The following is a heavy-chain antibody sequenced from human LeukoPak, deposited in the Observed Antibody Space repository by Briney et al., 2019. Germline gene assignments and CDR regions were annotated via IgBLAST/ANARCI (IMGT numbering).Heavy chain of an antibody. J-gene: IGHJ4*02. CDR1: GFTFGSYA. CDR3: ARGGGRNTTMVWAFDY. D-gene: IGHD5-18*01. V-gene: IGHV3-64*02. CDR2: LSTNGGST. Sequence: GGSLRLSCAASGFTFGSYAMHWVRQAPGKGLEYVSGLSTNGGSTYYADSVKGRFTISRDNSKNTLFLQMGSLRAEDMAVYYCARGGGRNTTMVWAFDYWGQGTLVTVSS.